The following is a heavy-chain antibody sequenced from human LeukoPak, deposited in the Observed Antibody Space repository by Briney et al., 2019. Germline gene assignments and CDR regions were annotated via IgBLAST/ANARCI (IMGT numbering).Heavy chain of an antibody. V-gene: IGHV3-7*03. CDR2: IKQDGSEK. CDR1: GFTFSSYW. Sequence: GGSLRLSCAASGFTFSSYWMSWVRQAPGKGLEWVANIKQDGSEKNYVDSVKGRFTISRDNAKNSLYLQMNSLRAEDTAVYYCAKIRNPLSYGYQGPFDYWAREPWSPSPQ. CDR3: AKIRNPLSYGYQGPFDY. J-gene: IGHJ4*02. D-gene: IGHD5-18*01.